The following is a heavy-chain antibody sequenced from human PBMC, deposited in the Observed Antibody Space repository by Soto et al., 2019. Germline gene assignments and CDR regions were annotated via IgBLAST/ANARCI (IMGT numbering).Heavy chain of an antibody. Sequence: WGSLRLSCAASGFTFSSYWMHWVRQAPGKGLVWVSRINSDGSSTTYADSVKGRFTISRDNAKNTLYLQMNSLSAEDTAVYFCAKGYSGYDYANWGQGSLVTVSS. CDR2: INSDGSST. CDR3: AKGYSGYDYAN. J-gene: IGHJ4*02. CDR1: GFTFSSYW. D-gene: IGHD5-12*01. V-gene: IGHV3-74*01.